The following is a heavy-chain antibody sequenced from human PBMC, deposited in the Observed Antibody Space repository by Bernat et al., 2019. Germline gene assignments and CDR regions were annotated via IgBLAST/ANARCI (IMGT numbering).Heavy chain of an antibody. J-gene: IGHJ2*01. CDR3: AKDRLNYGSGRYWYFDL. Sequence: QVQLVESGGGVVQPGGSLRLSCAASGFTFSSYGMHWVRQAPGKGLEWVAFIRYDGSNKYYADSVKGRFTISRDNSKNTLYLQMNSLRAEDTAVYYCAKDRLNYGSGRYWYFDLWGRGTLVTVSS. CDR1: GFTFSSYG. D-gene: IGHD6-19*01. CDR2: IRYDGSNK. V-gene: IGHV3-30*02.